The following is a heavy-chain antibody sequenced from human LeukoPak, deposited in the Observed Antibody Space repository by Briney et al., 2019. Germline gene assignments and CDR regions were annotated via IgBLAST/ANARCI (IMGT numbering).Heavy chain of an antibody. CDR1: GYTFTSYY. J-gene: IGHJ6*02. D-gene: IGHD1-26*01. CDR2: INPSGGST. Sequence: ASVKVSCTASGYTFTSYYMHWVRQAPGQGLEWMGIINPSGGSTSYAQKFQGRVTMTRDTSTSTVYMELSSLRSEDTAVYYCAEGPYSGSYYYGMDVWGQGTTVTVSS. V-gene: IGHV1-46*01. CDR3: AEGPYSGSYYYGMDV.